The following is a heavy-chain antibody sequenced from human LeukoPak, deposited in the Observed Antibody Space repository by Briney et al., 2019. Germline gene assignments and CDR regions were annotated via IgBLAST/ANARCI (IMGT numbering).Heavy chain of an antibody. CDR2: IRYDGSNK. D-gene: IGHD3-10*01. Sequence: GSLRLSCAASGFTFSSYGMHWVRQAPGKGLEWVAFIRYDGSNKFYADSVKGRFTISRDNSKNTLYLQMNSLRAEDTAVYYCAKRGGDTYYYGSGSYYRYFDYWGQGTLVTVSS. V-gene: IGHV3-30*02. CDR3: AKRGGDTYYYGSGSYYRYFDY. CDR1: GFTFSSYG. J-gene: IGHJ4*02.